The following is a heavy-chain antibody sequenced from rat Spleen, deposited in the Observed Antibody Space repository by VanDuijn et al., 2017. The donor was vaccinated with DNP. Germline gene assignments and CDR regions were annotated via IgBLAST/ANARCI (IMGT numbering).Heavy chain of an antibody. V-gene: IGHV5-31*01. CDR1: GFTFDNYW. J-gene: IGHJ2*01. D-gene: IGHD5-1*01. CDR2: ITSSGGYT. Sequence: VQLKESGPGLVQPSQTLSLTCSVSGFTFDNYWMTWIRQVPGKGLDWVASITSSGGYTYYPDSVKGRFTISRDNAKSSLYLQMNSLKSEDTATYYCATGGSPYYFDYWGQGVMVTVSS. CDR3: ATGGSPYYFDY.